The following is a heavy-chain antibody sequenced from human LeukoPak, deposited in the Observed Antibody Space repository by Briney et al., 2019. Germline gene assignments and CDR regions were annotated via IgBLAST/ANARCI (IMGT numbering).Heavy chain of an antibody. Sequence: PGVSLPLSCPASGFPFAPFWMTWVRQAPGKGPEVVATMNRDGSEVAYGNSVRGRFTISRDNAKNSLYLKMYSLRAEDTAVYYCARGIDEWLYLNYWGQGALVTVSS. CDR2: MNRDGSEV. J-gene: IGHJ4*02. D-gene: IGHD3-3*01. CDR1: GFPFAPFW. V-gene: IGHV3-7*04. CDR3: ARGIDEWLYLNY.